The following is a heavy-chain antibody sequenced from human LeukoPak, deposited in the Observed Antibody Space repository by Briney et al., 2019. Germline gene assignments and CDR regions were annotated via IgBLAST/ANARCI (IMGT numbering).Heavy chain of an antibody. V-gene: IGHV3-74*01. D-gene: IGHD1-26*01. J-gene: IGHJ3*01. CDR2: INPDGSTI. Sequence: PGGSLRLSCAASGFSFGNYFMHWVRQAPGKGLIWVSRINPDGSTIYYADSVKGRFTISRDNVGSSLYLEMNSPSVEDTALYYCTRGLSGTHNAFDLWGQGTLVTVSS. CDR1: GFSFGNYF. CDR3: TRGLSGTHNAFDL.